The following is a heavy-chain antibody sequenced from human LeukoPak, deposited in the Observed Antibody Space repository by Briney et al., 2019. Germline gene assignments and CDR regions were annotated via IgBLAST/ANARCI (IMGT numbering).Heavy chain of an antibody. D-gene: IGHD3-10*01. CDR3: AQDYSMVRGVIIS. Sequence: PGGSLRLSCAASGFTFSNYSMHWVRQAPGKGLEWVAVISYDGSNKYYADSAKGRFTISRDNSKNTLYLQMDSLRAEDTAVYYCAQDYSMVRGVIISWGQGTLVTVS. J-gene: IGHJ5*02. CDR1: GFTFSNYS. CDR2: ISYDGSNK. V-gene: IGHV3-30*18.